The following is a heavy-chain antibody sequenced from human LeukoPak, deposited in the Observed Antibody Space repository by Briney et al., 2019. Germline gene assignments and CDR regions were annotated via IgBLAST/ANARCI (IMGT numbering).Heavy chain of an antibody. CDR2: ISGSGGST. Sequence: GGSLRLSCAASGFTFSSYAMSWVRQAPGKGLEWDSAISGSGGSTYYADSVKGRFTISRDNSKNTLYLQMNSLRAEDTAVYYCAKDQVHYYGSGSPFDYWGQGTLVTVSS. D-gene: IGHD3-10*01. V-gene: IGHV3-23*01. J-gene: IGHJ4*02. CDR3: AKDQVHYYGSGSPFDY. CDR1: GFTFSSYA.